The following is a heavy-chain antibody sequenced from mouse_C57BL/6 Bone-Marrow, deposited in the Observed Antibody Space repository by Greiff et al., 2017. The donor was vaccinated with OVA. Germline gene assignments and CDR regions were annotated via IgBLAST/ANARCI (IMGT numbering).Heavy chain of an antibody. Sequence: VQLQHPGAELVRPGTSVKLSCKASGYTFTSYWMHWVKQRPGQGLEWIGVIDTSDSNTNYNQKIKGKATLTVDTSSSTAYMQRSSLTSEYSAVYYCARWRQLRLFAYWGQGTLVTVSA. CDR1: GYTFTSYW. D-gene: IGHD3-2*02. V-gene: IGHV1-59*01. CDR3: ARWRQLRLFAY. J-gene: IGHJ3*01. CDR2: IDTSDSNT.